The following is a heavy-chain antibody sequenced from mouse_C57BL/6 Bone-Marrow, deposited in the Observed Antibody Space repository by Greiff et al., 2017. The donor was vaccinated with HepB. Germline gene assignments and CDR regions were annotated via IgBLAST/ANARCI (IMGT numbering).Heavy chain of an antibody. CDR1: GYTFTDYY. CDR3: ARGSTTVVEGPY. D-gene: IGHD1-1*01. Sequence: EVKLMESGPVLVKPGASVKMSCKASGYTFTDYYMNWVKQSHGKSLEWIGVINPYNGGTSYNQKFKGKATLTVDKSSSTAYMELNSLTSEDSAVYYCARGSTTVVEGPYWGQGTTLTVSS. V-gene: IGHV1-19*01. J-gene: IGHJ2*01. CDR2: INPYNGGT.